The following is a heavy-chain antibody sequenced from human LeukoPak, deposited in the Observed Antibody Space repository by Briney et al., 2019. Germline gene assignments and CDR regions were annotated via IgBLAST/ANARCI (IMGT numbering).Heavy chain of an antibody. CDR3: ARDTRVVTGAFDI. J-gene: IGHJ3*02. Sequence: GGSLRLSCAASGFTVSSNYMSWVRQAPGKGLEWVSVIYSGGSTYYAGSVKGRFTISRDNSKNTLYLQMNSLRAEDTAVYYCARDTRVVTGAFDIWGQGTMVTVSS. CDR1: GFTVSSNY. CDR2: IYSGGST. D-gene: IGHD4-23*01. V-gene: IGHV3-53*01.